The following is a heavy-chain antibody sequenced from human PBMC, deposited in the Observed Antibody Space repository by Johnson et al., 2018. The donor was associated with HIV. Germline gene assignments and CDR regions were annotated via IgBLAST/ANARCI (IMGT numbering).Heavy chain of an antibody. V-gene: IGHV3-30*03. J-gene: IGHJ3*02. D-gene: IGHD2-8*01. Sequence: QEKLVESGGGVVQPGKSLTLSCVASGLSFSNFGIHWVRQAPGKGPEWVAVISYDGSNKYYADSVKGRFTISRDNSKNTLYLQMNSLRAEDTAVYYCARDNIVLMVGGAFDIWGQGTMVTVSS. CDR1: GLSFSNFG. CDR2: ISYDGSNK. CDR3: ARDNIVLMVGGAFDI.